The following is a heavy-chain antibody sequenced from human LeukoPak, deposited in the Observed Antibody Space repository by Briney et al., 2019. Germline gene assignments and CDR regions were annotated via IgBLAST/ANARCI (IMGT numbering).Heavy chain of an antibody. CDR3: ARDNRYCNGGYCSNWFDP. CDR2: INPNSGGT. CDR1: GYTFTYYY. Sequence: ASVKVSCKASGYTFTYYYMHWVRQAPGQGLEWMGWINPNSGGTNYAQKFQGRVTMTRDKSISTAYMELYSLRSDDTAVYYCARDNRYCNGGYCSNWFDPWGQGTLVTVSS. V-gene: IGHV1-2*02. J-gene: IGHJ5*02. D-gene: IGHD2-15*01.